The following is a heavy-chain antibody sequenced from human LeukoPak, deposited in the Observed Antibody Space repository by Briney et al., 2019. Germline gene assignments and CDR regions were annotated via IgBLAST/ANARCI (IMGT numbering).Heavy chain of an antibody. Sequence: SETLSLTCTVSGGSISSYYWSWIRQPPGKGREWIGSIYYSGSTYYNPSLKSRVTISVDTSKNQFSLKLSSVTAADTAVYYCARAHSLYSSNWYYFDYWGQGTLVTVSS. CDR1: GGSISSYY. CDR3: ARAHSLYSSNWYYFDY. J-gene: IGHJ4*02. D-gene: IGHD6-13*01. CDR2: IYYSGST. V-gene: IGHV4-59*12.